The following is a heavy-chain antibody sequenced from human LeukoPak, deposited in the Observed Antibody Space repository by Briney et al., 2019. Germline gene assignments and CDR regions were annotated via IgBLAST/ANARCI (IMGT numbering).Heavy chain of an antibody. V-gene: IGHV1-18*01. CDR2: ISGYNGNT. CDR3: ARVACSGGSCYYSGWGY. Sequence: ASVKVSCKASGYTFTSYGISWVRQAPGQGLEWMGWISGYNGNTNYAQKLQGRVTMTTDTSTSTAYMELSSLRSEDTAVYYCARVACSGGSCYYSGWGYWGQGTLVTVSS. CDR1: GYTFTSYG. D-gene: IGHD2-15*01. J-gene: IGHJ4*02.